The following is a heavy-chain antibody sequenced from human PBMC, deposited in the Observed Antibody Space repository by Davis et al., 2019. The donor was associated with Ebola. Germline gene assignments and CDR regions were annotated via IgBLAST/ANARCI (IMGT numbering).Heavy chain of an antibody. Sequence: PGGSLRLSCEVSGFTFSDYYMSWIRQPPGKGLEWLAVISQDGDRQDYAQSVRGRFTISRDNSRHTLDLQMSRLRSDDTAVYFCAREEGSSGKAGWFDPWGRGTLVTVSS. J-gene: IGHJ5*02. CDR3: AREEGSSGKAGWFDP. V-gene: IGHV3-30-3*01. CDR2: ISQDGDRQ. D-gene: IGHD3-22*01. CDR1: GFTFSDYY.